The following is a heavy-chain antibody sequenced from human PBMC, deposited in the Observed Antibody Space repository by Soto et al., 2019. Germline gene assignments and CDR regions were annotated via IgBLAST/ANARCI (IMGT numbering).Heavy chain of an antibody. Sequence: GGSLRLSCAASGFTFSSYAMSWVRQAPGKGLEWVSSISSSSYIYYEDSVKGRFSVSRDNAKNSLYLQMNSLRAEDTAVYYCARTLTSTMTTYLFAYWGQGALVTVSS. CDR2: ISSSSYI. CDR1: GFTFSSYA. V-gene: IGHV3-21*01. D-gene: IGHD4-17*01. J-gene: IGHJ4*02. CDR3: ARTLTSTMTTYLFAY.